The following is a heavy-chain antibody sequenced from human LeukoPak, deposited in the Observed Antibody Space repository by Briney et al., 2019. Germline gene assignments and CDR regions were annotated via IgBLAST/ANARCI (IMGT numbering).Heavy chain of an antibody. V-gene: IGHV3-48*03. J-gene: IGHJ6*03. CDR3: ARESISYYMDV. CDR2: ISSSGSTI. Sequence: PGGSLRLSCAASGFTFSNYEMHWVRQAPGKGLEWVSYISSSGSTIYYADSVKGRFTISRDNAKNSLYLQMNSLRAEDTAVYYCARESISYYMDVWGKGTTVTISS. D-gene: IGHD3-10*01. CDR1: GFTFSNYE.